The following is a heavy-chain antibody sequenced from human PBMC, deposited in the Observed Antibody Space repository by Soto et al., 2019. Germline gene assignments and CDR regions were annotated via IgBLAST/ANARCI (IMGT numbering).Heavy chain of an antibody. J-gene: IGHJ6*02. V-gene: IGHV1-2*04. CDR3: ANGTGTSLRYHHPGREG. Sequence: ASVKVSCKASGYTFTGYYMHWVRQAPGQGLERMGWINPNSGGTNYAQKFQGWGTMTRDTSISTAYMELSRLRSDDTAVYYCANGTGTSLRYHHPGREGWGQGT. CDR1: GYTFTGYY. D-gene: IGHD1-1*01. CDR2: INPNSGGT.